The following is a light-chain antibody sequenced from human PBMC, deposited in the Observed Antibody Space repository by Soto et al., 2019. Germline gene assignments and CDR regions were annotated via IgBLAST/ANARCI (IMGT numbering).Light chain of an antibody. CDR2: GAS. V-gene: IGKV3-20*01. Sequence: EVVLTQSPGTLSLSPGERATLSCRASQSVRSSYVAWYQQKPGQAPRLLIYGASSRATGIPDRFSGSGSGTDFTLTISRLEPEEFSVYYCQQYGSSTFTFGPGTTVDIK. CDR1: QSVRSSY. CDR3: QQYGSSTFT. J-gene: IGKJ3*01.